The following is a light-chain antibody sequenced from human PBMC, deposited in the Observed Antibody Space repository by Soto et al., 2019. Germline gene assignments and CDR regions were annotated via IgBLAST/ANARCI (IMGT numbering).Light chain of an antibody. J-gene: IGKJ1*01. V-gene: IGKV3-15*01. CDR3: QQYHNWPLT. CDR1: QSVSNN. CDR2: GAS. Sequence: EIVMTQSPATLSVSPGERATLSCRASQSVSNNLAWYHQKPGLAPRLLIYGASNRATGIPARFSGSGSGTEFTLTISSPQSEDFAVYYCQQYHNWPLTFGQGTKVEIK.